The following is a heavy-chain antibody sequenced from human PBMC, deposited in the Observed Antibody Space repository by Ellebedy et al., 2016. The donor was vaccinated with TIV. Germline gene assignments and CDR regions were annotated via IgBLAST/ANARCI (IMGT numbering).Heavy chain of an antibody. CDR1: GFTFSNYA. CDR3: AREATFPYGVYD. D-gene: IGHD4-17*01. CDR2: ISASGGNS. V-gene: IGHV3-23*01. J-gene: IGHJ4*02. Sequence: GESLKISCAASGFTFSNYAMTWVRQAPGKGLDWVSAISASGGNSYYADSLKGRFTVSRDNSKNTLYLQMNSLRAEDTAVYYCAREATFPYGVYDWGQGTLVTVSS.